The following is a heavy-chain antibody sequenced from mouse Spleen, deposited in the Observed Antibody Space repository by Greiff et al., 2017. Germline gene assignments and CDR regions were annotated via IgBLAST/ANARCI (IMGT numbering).Heavy chain of an antibody. CDR2: ISDGGSYT. V-gene: IGHV5-4*02. CDR1: GFTFSDYY. CDR3: ARDRDYGSSPAWFAY. Sequence: EVQVVESGGGLVKPGGSLKLSCAASGFTFSDYYMYWVRQTPEKRLEWVATISDGGSYTYYPDSVKGRFTISRDNAKNNLYLQMSSLKSEDTAMYYCARDRDYGSSPAWFAYWGQGTLVTVSA. D-gene: IGHD1-1*01. J-gene: IGHJ3*01.